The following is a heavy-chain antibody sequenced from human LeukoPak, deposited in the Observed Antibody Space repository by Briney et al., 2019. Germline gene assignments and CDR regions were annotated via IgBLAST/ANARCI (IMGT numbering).Heavy chain of an antibody. Sequence: PGGSLRLSCAASGFTFSSYGMHWVRQAPGKGLEWVAVISYDGSNKYYADSVKGRFTISRDNSKNTLYLQMNSLRAEDTAVYYCARDQVEQWSGVAWYIDYWGQGTLVTVSS. D-gene: IGHD6-19*01. J-gene: IGHJ4*02. CDR1: GFTFSSYG. CDR2: ISYDGSNK. CDR3: ARDQVEQWSGVAWYIDY. V-gene: IGHV3-30*03.